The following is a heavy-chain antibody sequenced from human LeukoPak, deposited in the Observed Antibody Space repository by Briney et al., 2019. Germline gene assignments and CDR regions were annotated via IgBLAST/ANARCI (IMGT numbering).Heavy chain of an antibody. Sequence: SETLSLTCTVYGGSFSGYYWSWIRQPPGKGLEWIGEINHSGSTNYNPSLKSRVTISVDTSKNQFSLKLSSVTAADTAVYYCARTLRGYYYYWGQGTLVTVSS. V-gene: IGHV4-34*01. J-gene: IGHJ4*02. D-gene: IGHD3-22*01. CDR1: GGSFSGYY. CDR3: ARTLRGYYYY. CDR2: INHSGST.